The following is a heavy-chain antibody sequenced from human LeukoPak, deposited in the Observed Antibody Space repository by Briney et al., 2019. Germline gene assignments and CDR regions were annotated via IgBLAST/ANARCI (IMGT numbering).Heavy chain of an antibody. J-gene: IGHJ6*02. CDR1: GFTFSSYA. D-gene: IGHD1-1*01. CDR3: AKFTTGTTYYGMDV. V-gene: IGHV3-23*01. Sequence: GGSLRLSCAASGFTFSSYAMSWVRQAPGKGLEWVSAISGSGGSTYYADSVKGRFTISRDNSKNTLYLQMNSLRAEDTAVYYRAKFTTGTTYYGMDVWGQGTTVTVSS. CDR2: ISGSGGST.